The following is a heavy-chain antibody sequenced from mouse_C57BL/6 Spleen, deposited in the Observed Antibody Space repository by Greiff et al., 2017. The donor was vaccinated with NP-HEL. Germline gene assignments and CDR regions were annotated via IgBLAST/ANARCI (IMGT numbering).Heavy chain of an antibody. J-gene: IGHJ2*01. Sequence: VQLKESGPVLVKPGASVKMSCKASGYTFTDYYMNWVKQSHGKSLEWIGVINPYNGGTSYNQKFKGKATLTVDKSSSTAYLELNSLTSEDAAVYYGAREYSNYGFDYWGQGTTLTVSS. V-gene: IGHV1-19*01. CDR1: GYTFTDYY. D-gene: IGHD2-5*01. CDR3: AREYSNYGFDY. CDR2: INPYNGGT.